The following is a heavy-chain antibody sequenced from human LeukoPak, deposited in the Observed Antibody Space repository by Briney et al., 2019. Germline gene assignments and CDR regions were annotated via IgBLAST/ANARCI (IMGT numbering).Heavy chain of an antibody. J-gene: IGHJ4*02. Sequence: GGSLRLSCAVSGFAFNSYAMHWVRQAPGEGLEWEAFISHDGSAQPYADSVKGRFTISRDNSKNTLYLQMNSLRPEDTAVYYCARDLSGTYMVDYWGQGTLVTVSS. D-gene: IGHD1-26*01. CDR2: ISHDGSAQ. CDR1: GFAFNSYA. V-gene: IGHV3-30-3*01. CDR3: ARDLSGTYMVDY.